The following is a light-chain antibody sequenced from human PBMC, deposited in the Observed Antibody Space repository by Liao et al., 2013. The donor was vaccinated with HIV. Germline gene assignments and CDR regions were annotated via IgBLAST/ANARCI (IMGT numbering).Light chain of an antibody. J-gene: IGLJ1*01. CDR2: EDR. V-gene: IGLV3-21*04. Sequence: SYVLTQEPSVSVAPGKTARITCGGNNIGRHSVHWYQQKPGQAPVLVIFEDRDRPSGIPERFSGSNSGNTATLTISSVEAGDEADYYCQVWDRGSAHPTVFGPGTKVTVL. CDR1: NIGRHS. CDR3: QVWDRGSAHPTV.